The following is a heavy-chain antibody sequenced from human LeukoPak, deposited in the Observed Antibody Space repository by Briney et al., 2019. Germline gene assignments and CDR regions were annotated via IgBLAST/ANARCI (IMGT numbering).Heavy chain of an antibody. CDR1: GGSFSGHY. Sequence: SETLSLTCAVYGGSFSGHYWTWIRQPPGKGLEWIGESTHIGSTNSNPSLKSRVTISVDTSNTQFSLKLTSMTAADTAVYHCARGRTGAAALDFWGPGTLVTVSS. V-gene: IGHV4-34*01. D-gene: IGHD2-2*01. CDR3: ARGRTGAAALDF. CDR2: STHIGST. J-gene: IGHJ4*02.